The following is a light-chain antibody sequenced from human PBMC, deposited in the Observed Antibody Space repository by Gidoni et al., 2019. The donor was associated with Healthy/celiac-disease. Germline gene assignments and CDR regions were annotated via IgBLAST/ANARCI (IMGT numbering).Light chain of an antibody. V-gene: IGKV4-1*01. J-gene: IGKJ4*01. CDR2: WAS. CDR1: QSVLYSSNHKNY. Sequence: DIVMTQSTDSLAVSLGERATINCKSSQSVLYSSNHKNYLAWYQQKPGQPPKLLIYWASTRESGVPDRFSGSGSGTDFTLTISSLQAEDVAVYYCQQYYSTPLTFXGXTKVEIK. CDR3: QQYYSTPLT.